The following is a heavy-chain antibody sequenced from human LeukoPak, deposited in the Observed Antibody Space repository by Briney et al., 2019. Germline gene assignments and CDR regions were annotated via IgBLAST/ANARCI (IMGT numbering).Heavy chain of an antibody. Sequence: SGTLSLTCAVSGGSISSSNWWSWVRQPPGKGLEWIGEIYHSGSTNYNPSLKSRVTISVDKSKNQFSLKLSSVTAADTAVYYCARAPLERYGDYVGLVPWGQGTLVTVSS. CDR2: IYHSGST. D-gene: IGHD4-17*01. J-gene: IGHJ4*02. V-gene: IGHV4-4*02. CDR1: GGSISSSNW. CDR3: ARAPLERYGDYVGLVP.